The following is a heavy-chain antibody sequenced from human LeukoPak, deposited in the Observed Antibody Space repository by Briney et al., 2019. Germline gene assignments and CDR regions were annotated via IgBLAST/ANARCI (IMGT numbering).Heavy chain of an antibody. D-gene: IGHD2-15*01. V-gene: IGHV1-46*01. CDR1: GYTFTTSY. CDR3: ARTRGYGYVDY. CDR2: ISSGDGTT. Sequence: GASVKVSCKASGYTFTTSYMHWVRQAPGQGLEWMGIISSGDGTTNYAQKFQDRGTMRTDTSASTVYLDLSSLRSEDTAVYYCARTRGYGYVDYWGQGTLVTVSS. J-gene: IGHJ4*02.